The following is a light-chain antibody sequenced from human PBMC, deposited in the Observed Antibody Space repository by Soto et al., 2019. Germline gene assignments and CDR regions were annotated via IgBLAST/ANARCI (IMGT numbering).Light chain of an antibody. V-gene: IGKV3-20*01. CDR3: QQXGGLPQT. CDR1: QSVSNY. CDR2: GAS. Sequence: EIVLTQSPGTLSLSPGERATLSCRASQSVSNYLVWYQQKPGQAPRLLIYGASSRATGIPDRFSGSGSGTDFTLTISRLEPEDFAVYYCQQXGGLPQTLGQGTKVDIK. J-gene: IGKJ1*01.